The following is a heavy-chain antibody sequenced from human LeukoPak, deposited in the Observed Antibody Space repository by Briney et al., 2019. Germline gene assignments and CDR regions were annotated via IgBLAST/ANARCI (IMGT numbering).Heavy chain of an antibody. D-gene: IGHD2-21*02. CDR1: GGSFSGYY. CDR3: ARGTATFDY. Sequence: PSETLSLTCAVYGGSFSGYYWSWIRQPPGKGLEWIGEINHSGSTNYNPSLKSRVTISVDTSKNQFSLKLSSVTAADTAVYYGARGTATFDYWGQGTLVTVSS. CDR2: INHSGST. J-gene: IGHJ4*02. V-gene: IGHV4-34*01.